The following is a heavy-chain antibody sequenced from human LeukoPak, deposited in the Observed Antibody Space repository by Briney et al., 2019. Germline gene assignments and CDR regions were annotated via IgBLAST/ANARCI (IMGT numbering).Heavy chain of an antibody. CDR3: ARRPRDTSGFYLGAFHD. J-gene: IGHJ3*01. D-gene: IGHD3-22*01. Sequence: PGGSLRLSCAASGFTFTNCAMTWVRQAPGKGLEWVSVICASGADTYYSDSVKCRFTVSTDNSQNTLFLPMSSLRAEDTAVYFCARRPRDTSGFYLGAFHDWGQGTTVTVSS. CDR2: ICASGADT. V-gene: IGHV3-23*01. CDR1: GFTFTNCA.